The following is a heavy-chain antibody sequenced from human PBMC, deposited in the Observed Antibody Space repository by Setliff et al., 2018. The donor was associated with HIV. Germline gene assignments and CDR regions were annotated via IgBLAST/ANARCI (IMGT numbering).Heavy chain of an antibody. CDR3: ARDQRHVGWGSYGAFDI. D-gene: IGHD3-16*01. CDR2: ISSSSSYI. CDR1: GFTFSSYS. J-gene: IGHJ3*02. Sequence: PGGSLRLSCAASGFTFSSYSMNWVRQAPGKGLEWVSSISSSSSYIYYADSVKGRFTISRDNANTSLYLQMNSLRADDTAVYYCARDQRHVGWGSYGAFDIWGQGTVVTVSS. V-gene: IGHV3-21*01.